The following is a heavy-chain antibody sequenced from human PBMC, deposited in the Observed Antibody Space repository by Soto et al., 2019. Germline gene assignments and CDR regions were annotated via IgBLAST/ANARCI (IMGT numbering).Heavy chain of an antibody. CDR1: GFTFINNA. V-gene: IGHV3-23*01. CDR3: ARKVLGSTSRPDWWYFDL. CDR2: ISGGGDRT. Sequence: EVQLLESGGGLVQPGGSLRLSCVASGFTFINNAMNWVRQTPGKGLEWVSTISGGGDRTFDADTVKGRFTISRDNSKNTVNLQMNSLRADDTAVYYCARKVLGSTSRPDWWYFDLWGRGTLVTVSS. D-gene: IGHD2-2*01. J-gene: IGHJ2*01.